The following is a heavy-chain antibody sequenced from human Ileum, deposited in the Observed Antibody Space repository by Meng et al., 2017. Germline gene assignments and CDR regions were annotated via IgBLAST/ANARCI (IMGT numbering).Heavy chain of an antibody. CDR2: IYYSGNT. D-gene: IGHD2-15*01. CDR1: GGSISNSGYY. Sequence: SETLSLTCTVSGGSISNSGYYWGWIRQPPGKGLEWIVSIYYSGNTYYNPSLKSRVTISVDTSKTQFSLKLSSVTAADTAVYYCARGIWANWFDPWGQGTLVTVSS. V-gene: IGHV4-39*07. CDR3: ARGIWANWFDP. J-gene: IGHJ5*02.